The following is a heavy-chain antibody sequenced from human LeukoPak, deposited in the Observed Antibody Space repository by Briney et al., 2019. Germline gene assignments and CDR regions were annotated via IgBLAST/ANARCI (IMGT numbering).Heavy chain of an antibody. V-gene: IGHV4-59*01. D-gene: IGHD1-26*01. CDR3: ARSSGSYGVDNWFDP. CDR2: IYYSGST. CDR1: GGSISSYY. J-gene: IGHJ5*02. Sequence: PSETLSLTCTVSGGSISSYYWSWIRQPPGKGLEWIGYIYYSGSTNYNPSLKSRVTISVDTSKNQFSLKLSSVTAADTAVYYCARSSGSYGVDNWFDPWGQGTLVTVSS.